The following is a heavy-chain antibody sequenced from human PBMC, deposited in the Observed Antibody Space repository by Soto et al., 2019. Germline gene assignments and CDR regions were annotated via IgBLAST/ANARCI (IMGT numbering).Heavy chain of an antibody. J-gene: IGHJ4*02. CDR2: INAGNGNT. CDR1: GDTFTSYA. Sequence: GASVKVSCKASGDTFTSYAMHWVRQAPGQRLEWMGWINAGNGNTKYSQKFQGRVTITRDTSASTAYMELSSLRSEDTAVYYCAREGGGQLVHLTTFDYWGQGTLVTVSS. CDR3: AREGGGQLVHLTTFDY. D-gene: IGHD6-6*01. V-gene: IGHV1-3*01.